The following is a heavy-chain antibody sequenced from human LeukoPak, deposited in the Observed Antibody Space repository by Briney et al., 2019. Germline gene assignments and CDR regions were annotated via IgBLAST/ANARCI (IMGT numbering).Heavy chain of an antibody. CDR2: IYYSGST. CDR3: ARDSRDGYNPNSDWFDP. J-gene: IGHJ5*02. CDR1: GGSIGSYY. D-gene: IGHD5-24*01. Sequence: SETLSLTCTVSGGSIGSYYWSWIRQPPGKGLEWIGYIYYSGSTNYNPSLKSRVTISVDTSKNQFSLKLSSVTAADTAVYYCARDSRDGYNPNSDWFDPWGQGTLVTVSS. V-gene: IGHV4-59*01.